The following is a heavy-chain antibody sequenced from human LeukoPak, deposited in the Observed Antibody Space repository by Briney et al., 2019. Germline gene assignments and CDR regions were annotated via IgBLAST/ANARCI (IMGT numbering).Heavy chain of an antibody. D-gene: IGHD3-3*01. CDR3: ARGKEGYDFWSGYPRVNWFDP. CDR1: GGSFSGYY. V-gene: IGHV4-34*01. J-gene: IGHJ5*02. Sequence: PSETLSLTCAVYGGSFSGYYWSWIRQPPGKGLEWIGEINHSGSTNYNPSLKSRVTISVDTSKNQFSLKLSSVTAADTAVYYCARGKEGYDFWSGYPRVNWFDPWGQGTLVTVSS. CDR2: INHSGST.